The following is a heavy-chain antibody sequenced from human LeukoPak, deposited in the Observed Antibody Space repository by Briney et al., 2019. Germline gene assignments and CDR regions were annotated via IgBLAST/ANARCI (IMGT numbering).Heavy chain of an antibody. CDR1: GFTFSSYS. CDR3: ARDSPSWNFFDY. V-gene: IGHV3-21*01. D-gene: IGHD2-2*01. Sequence: GGSLRLSCAASGFTFSSYSMNGVRQAPGKGLEWVSSIIISSSYIYYADSVKGRFTISRANAKNSLSLQMNSLRAEDTAVYYCARDSPSWNFFDYWGQGTLVTVSS. J-gene: IGHJ4*02. CDR2: IIISSSYI.